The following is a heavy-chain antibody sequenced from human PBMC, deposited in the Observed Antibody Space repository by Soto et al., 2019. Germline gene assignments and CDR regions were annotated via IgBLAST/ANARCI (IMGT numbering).Heavy chain of an antibody. D-gene: IGHD2-21*02. Sequence: SVKVSCKASGGTFSSYAISWVRQAPGQGLEWMGGIIPIFGTANYAQKFQGRVTITADESTSTAYVELSSLRSEDTAVYYCARDHTPNCGGDCYSVQWYFDLWGRGTLVTV. CDR3: ARDHTPNCGGDCYSVQWYFDL. V-gene: IGHV1-69*13. CDR1: GGTFSSYA. J-gene: IGHJ2*01. CDR2: IIPIFGTA.